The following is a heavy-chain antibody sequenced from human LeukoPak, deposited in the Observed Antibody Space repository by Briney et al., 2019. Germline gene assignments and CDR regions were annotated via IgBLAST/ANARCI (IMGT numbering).Heavy chain of an antibody. CDR2: IYPGDSDT. CDR3: AILLAEVGATWSFDY. V-gene: IGHV5-51*01. Sequence: GESLKISCKGSGYSFTSYWIGWVRQMPGKGLEWMGIIYPGDSDTRYSPSFQGQVTISADKSISTAYLQWSSLKASDTAMYYCAILLAEVGATWSFDYWGQGTLVTVSS. D-gene: IGHD1-26*01. CDR1: GYSFTSYW. J-gene: IGHJ4*02.